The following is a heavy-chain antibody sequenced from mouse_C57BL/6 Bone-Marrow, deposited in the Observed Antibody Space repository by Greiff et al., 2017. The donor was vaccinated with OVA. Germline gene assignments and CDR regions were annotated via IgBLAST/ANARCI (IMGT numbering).Heavy chain of an antibody. V-gene: IGHV1-7*01. Sequence: ESGADLAKPGASVKLSCKASGYTFTSYWMHWVNQRPGQGLEWIGYINPSSGYTKYNQQFKDKATLTADKSSSTAFLQRNSLIYEDSAVDYGARPRWLLRDWYFDVWGTGTTVTVSS. CDR2: INPSSGYT. J-gene: IGHJ1*03. D-gene: IGHD2-3*01. CDR3: ARPRWLLRDWYFDV. CDR1: GYTFTSYW.